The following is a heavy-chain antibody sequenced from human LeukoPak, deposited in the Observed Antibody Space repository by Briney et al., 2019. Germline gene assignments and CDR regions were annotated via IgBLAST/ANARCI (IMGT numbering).Heavy chain of an antibody. Sequence: GGSLRLSCAASGFTFSSYSMTWVRQAPGKGLEWVSSISSSSSYIYYADSVKGRFTISRDNAKNSLYLQMNSLRAEDTAVYYCARDRVVPAAIVYFDYWGQGTLVTVSS. D-gene: IGHD2-2*02. CDR1: GFTFSSYS. J-gene: IGHJ4*02. CDR2: ISSSSSYI. V-gene: IGHV3-21*01. CDR3: ARDRVVPAAIVYFDY.